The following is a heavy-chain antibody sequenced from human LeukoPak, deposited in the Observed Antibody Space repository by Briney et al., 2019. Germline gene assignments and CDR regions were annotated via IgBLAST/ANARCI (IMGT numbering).Heavy chain of an antibody. J-gene: IGHJ2*01. CDR3: ARGNSAWSNWYFDL. CDR2: INSDGSSP. V-gene: IGHV3-74*01. D-gene: IGHD6-19*01. CDR1: GFTFSSYW. Sequence: GGSLRLSCAASGFTFSSYWMHWVRQAPGKGLVWVSRINSDGSSPSYADSVKGRFTISRDNAKNTLYLQMNSLRAEDTAVYYCARGNSAWSNWYFDLWAVAPWSLSPQ.